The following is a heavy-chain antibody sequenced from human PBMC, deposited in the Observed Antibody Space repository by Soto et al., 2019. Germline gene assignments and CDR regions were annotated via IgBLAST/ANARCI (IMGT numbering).Heavy chain of an antibody. CDR1: GDTFSRYA. V-gene: IGHV1-69*12. D-gene: IGHD1-26*01. Sequence: QVQLVQSGAEVKKPGSSLKVSCKASGDTFSRYAINWVRQAPGQGLEWMGGIIPMYGTTKYAQKFQGRVTITADESTSTAYMELSSLRSEDTAVYYCARDLNSASDQWGQGTLVTVSS. J-gene: IGHJ5*02. CDR3: ARDLNSASDQ. CDR2: IIPMYGTT.